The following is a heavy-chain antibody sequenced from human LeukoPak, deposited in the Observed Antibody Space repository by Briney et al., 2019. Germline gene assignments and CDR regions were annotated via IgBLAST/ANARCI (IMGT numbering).Heavy chain of an antibody. CDR2: ISGSGDST. D-gene: IGHD3-10*01. Sequence: GGSLRLSCAASGFTFSSYCMIWVRQDPGKGLEWVSGISGSGDSTYYADSVKGRFTISRDNSKNTVYMQMNRLRAEYTAVYFCAKVTNPYGSGISCDYWGQGTQVSVSS. V-gene: IGHV3-23*01. CDR3: AKVTNPYGSGISCDY. J-gene: IGHJ4*02. CDR1: GFTFSSYC.